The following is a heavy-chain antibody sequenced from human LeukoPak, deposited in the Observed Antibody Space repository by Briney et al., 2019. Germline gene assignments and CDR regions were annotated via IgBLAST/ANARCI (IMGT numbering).Heavy chain of an antibody. CDR3: ARGAAGGMDV. V-gene: IGHV3-48*01. J-gene: IGHJ6*02. CDR2: IGSSSAI. CDR1: GFTFSSYI. Sequence: PGGSLRLSCAASGFTFSSYIMNWVRQAPGKGLEWVSYIGSSSAIYYADSVKGRFTISRDNSKNTLHLQMNSLRAEDTALYYCARGAAGGMDVWGQGTAVTVSS.